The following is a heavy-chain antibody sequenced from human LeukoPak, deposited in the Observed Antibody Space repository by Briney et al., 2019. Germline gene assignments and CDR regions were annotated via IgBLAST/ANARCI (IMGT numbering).Heavy chain of an antibody. D-gene: IGHD3-22*01. Sequence: GGSLRLSCAASGFIFSVYAMTWVRQAPGKGLEWVSTISDSGRSTYYPDSVKGRFTISRDNSKNTLYLQMNSLRAEDTAVYYCAKDGDLDYYDSSGYYAYWGQGTLVTVSS. V-gene: IGHV3-23*01. J-gene: IGHJ4*02. CDR2: ISDSGRST. CDR3: AKDGDLDYYDSSGYYAY. CDR1: GFIFSVYA.